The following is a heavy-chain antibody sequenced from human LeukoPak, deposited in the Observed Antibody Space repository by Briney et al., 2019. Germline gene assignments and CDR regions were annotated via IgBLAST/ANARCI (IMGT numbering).Heavy chain of an antibody. D-gene: IGHD2-15*01. CDR2: IYYSGST. J-gene: IGHJ4*02. CDR3: ASATRYCSGGSCYPGYFDY. Sequence: PSETLSLTCTVSGGSLSSSSYYWGWIRQPPGKGLEWIGSIYYSGSTYYNPSLKSRVTISVDTSKNQFSLKLSSVTAADTAVYYCASATRYCSGGSCYPGYFDYWGQGTLVTVSS. CDR1: GGSLSSSSYY. V-gene: IGHV4-39*07.